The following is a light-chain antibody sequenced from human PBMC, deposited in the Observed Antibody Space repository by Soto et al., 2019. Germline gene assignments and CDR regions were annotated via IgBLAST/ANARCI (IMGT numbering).Light chain of an antibody. V-gene: IGKV1-5*01. CDR3: QHYHSYPYT. CDR1: QSIGGW. Sequence: DIQMTQSPSTLSASIGDRVTITCRASQSIGGWLAWYQQRPGKAPKLLIYDAFSVNSGVPSRFSGSRSGTKFTLAISGLQPEDFATYYCQHYHSYPYTFGQGTKV. CDR2: DAF. J-gene: IGKJ2*01.